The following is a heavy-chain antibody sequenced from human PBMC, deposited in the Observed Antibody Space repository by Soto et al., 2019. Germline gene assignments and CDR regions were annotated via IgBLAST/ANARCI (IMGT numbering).Heavy chain of an antibody. CDR2: ISGSGGST. Sequence: GGSLRLSCAASGFTFSSYAMSWVRQAPGKGLEWVSAISGSGGSTYYADSVKGRFTISRDNSKNTLYLQMNSLRAEDTAVYYCAKVNYGDYVGVRSRGYFDYWGQGTLVTVSS. V-gene: IGHV3-23*01. J-gene: IGHJ4*02. D-gene: IGHD4-17*01. CDR3: AKVNYGDYVGVRSRGYFDY. CDR1: GFTFSSYA.